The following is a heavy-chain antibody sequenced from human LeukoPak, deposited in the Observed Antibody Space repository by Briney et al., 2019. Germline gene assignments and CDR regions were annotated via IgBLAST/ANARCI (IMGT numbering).Heavy chain of an antibody. CDR2: ISYTGNT. CDR3: ARSVGYCSGGSCFPQWFDP. D-gene: IGHD2-15*01. Sequence: SETLSLTCTVSGGSINNYYWSWIRQPPGKGLEWIGYISYTGNTNYSPSLKSRVTMSVDTSKNQFSLKLSSVTAADTAVYYCARSVGYCSGGSCFPQWFDPWGPGTLVNVSS. CDR1: GGSINNYY. V-gene: IGHV4-59*08. J-gene: IGHJ5*02.